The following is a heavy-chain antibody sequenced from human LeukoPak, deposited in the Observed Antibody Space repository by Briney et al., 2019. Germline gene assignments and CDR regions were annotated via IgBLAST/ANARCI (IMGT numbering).Heavy chain of an antibody. CDR3: TGGVADPYVWGSYRPYYFDY. CDR1: GFTFGDYA. V-gene: IGHV3-49*03. D-gene: IGHD3-16*02. Sequence: GGSLRLSCTASGFTFGDYAMSWFRQAPGKGLEWVGFIRSKAYGGTTEYAASVKGRFTISRDDSKSIAYLQMNSLKTEDTAVYYCTGGVADPYVWGSYRPYYFDYWGQGTLVTVSS. J-gene: IGHJ4*02. CDR2: IRSKAYGGTT.